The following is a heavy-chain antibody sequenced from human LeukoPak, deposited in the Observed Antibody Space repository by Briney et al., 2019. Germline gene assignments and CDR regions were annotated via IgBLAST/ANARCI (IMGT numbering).Heavy chain of an antibody. Sequence: SETLSLTCTVSGGSVSSGSYYWSWIRQPPGKGLEWLGYIYYSGSTNYNPSLKSRVTISVDTSKNQFSLKLSSVTAADTAVYYCARVKWDYDYVWGSYRLYYFDYWGQGTLVTVSS. CDR2: IYYSGST. CDR3: ARVKWDYDYVWGSYRLYYFDY. CDR1: GGSVSSGSYY. J-gene: IGHJ4*02. D-gene: IGHD3-16*02. V-gene: IGHV4-61*01.